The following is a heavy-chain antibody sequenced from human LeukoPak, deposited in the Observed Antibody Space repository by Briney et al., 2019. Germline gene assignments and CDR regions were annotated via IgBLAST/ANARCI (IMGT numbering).Heavy chain of an antibody. Sequence: GGSLRLSCAASGFTFSSYSMNWVRQAPGKGLEWVSSISSSSSYIYYADSVKGRFTISRDNAKNSLYLQMNSLRAEDTAVYYCASLYITMMVDDAFDIWGQGTMVTVSS. CDR1: GFTFSSYS. V-gene: IGHV3-21*01. J-gene: IGHJ3*02. D-gene: IGHD3-22*01. CDR3: ASLYITMMVDDAFDI. CDR2: ISSSSSYI.